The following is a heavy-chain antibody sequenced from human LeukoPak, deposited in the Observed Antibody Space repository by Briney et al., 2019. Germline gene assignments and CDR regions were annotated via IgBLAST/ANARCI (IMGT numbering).Heavy chain of an antibody. V-gene: IGHV5-51*01. Sequence: GESLQISCKGSGYSFTNYWIDWVRQMPGKGLEWIGIIYPGDSDTRYSPSFQGQVTISADKSISTAYLQWSSLKASDTAMYHCARRDASGSYPLDWGQGTLVTVSS. D-gene: IGHD3-10*01. CDR2: IYPGDSDT. CDR3: ARRDASGSYPLD. J-gene: IGHJ4*02. CDR1: GYSFTNYW.